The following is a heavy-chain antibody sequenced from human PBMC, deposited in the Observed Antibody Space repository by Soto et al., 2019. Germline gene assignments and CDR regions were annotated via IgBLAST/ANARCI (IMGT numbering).Heavy chain of an antibody. Sequence: EVQLVDSGGGLVKPGGSLRLSCAASGISFSTSTMNWVRQAPGKGLECVSANGRTAIDRYYLDSVKGRFTISRDNAQNSLYLQLNSLRAEDTALYACVFDANRGYWGQGTLVTVSS. CDR1: GISFSTST. CDR2: NGRTAIDR. D-gene: IGHD2-2*01. V-gene: IGHV3-21*01. CDR3: VFDANRGY. J-gene: IGHJ4*02.